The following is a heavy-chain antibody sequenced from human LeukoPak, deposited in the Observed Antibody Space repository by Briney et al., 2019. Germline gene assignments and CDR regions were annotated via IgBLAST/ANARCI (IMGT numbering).Heavy chain of an antibody. Sequence: GGSLILPCAASGLTVSNYSMNWVGQSPVNVLESVSVIYTGGSTYYADSVKGRFTISRDNSKNTLFLQMNSLRAEDTAVYYCARAKQWLVQLFYSGMDVWGQGTTVTVTS. V-gene: IGHV3-66*01. CDR3: ARAKQWLVQLFYSGMDV. D-gene: IGHD6-19*01. J-gene: IGHJ6*02. CDR2: IYTGGST. CDR1: GLTVSNYS.